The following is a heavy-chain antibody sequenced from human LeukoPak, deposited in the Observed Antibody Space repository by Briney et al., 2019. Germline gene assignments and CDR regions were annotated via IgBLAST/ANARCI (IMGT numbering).Heavy chain of an antibody. Sequence: PSETLSLTCTVSGGSISTSNYYWGWIRQPPGKGLEWIGNIFYSGSTYYSPSLKSRVTISLGTSRNQFSLKLNSVTAADTAVYYCARRDYYGSGSDYRSFDYWGQGSLVTVSS. CDR1: GGSISTSNYY. V-gene: IGHV4-39*07. CDR3: ARRDYYGSGSDYRSFDY. D-gene: IGHD3-10*01. CDR2: IFYSGST. J-gene: IGHJ4*02.